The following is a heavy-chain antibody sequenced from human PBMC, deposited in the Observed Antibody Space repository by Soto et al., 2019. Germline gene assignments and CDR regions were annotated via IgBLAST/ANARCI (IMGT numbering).Heavy chain of an antibody. CDR3: VVVASATTVEY. D-gene: IGHD2-15*01. Sequence: SETLSLTCGVSGDTISTGGYSWAWIRQPPGKALEWIGHTYHSGNPYYNPSLKSRVIISVDRSKNQFSLKVSSVTAADTAVYYSVVVASATTVEYWGQGTQVTVSS. V-gene: IGHV4-30-2*01. CDR2: TYHSGNP. J-gene: IGHJ4*02. CDR1: GDTISTGGYS.